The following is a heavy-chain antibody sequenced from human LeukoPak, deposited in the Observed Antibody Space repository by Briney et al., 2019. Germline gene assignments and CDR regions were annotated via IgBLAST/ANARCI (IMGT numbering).Heavy chain of an antibody. CDR1: GGSFSGYY. J-gene: IGHJ5*02. CDR2: INHSGST. D-gene: IGHD3-16*01. Sequence: PSETLSLTCAVYGGSFSGYYWSWIRQPPGKGLEWIGEINHSGSTNYNPSLKSRVTISVDTSKNQFSLKLSSVTAADTAVYYCARLGPNWFDPWGRGTLVTVSS. V-gene: IGHV4-34*01. CDR3: ARLGPNWFDP.